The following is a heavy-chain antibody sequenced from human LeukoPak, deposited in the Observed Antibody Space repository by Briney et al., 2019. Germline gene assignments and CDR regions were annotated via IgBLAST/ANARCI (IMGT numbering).Heavy chain of an antibody. Sequence: GGSLRLSCAASGLIVSSNYMSWVRQAPGKGLEWVSVIYSGGSTYYADSVKGRFTISRDNSKNTLYLQMNSLRAEDTAVYYCARDNGGGDFDYWGQGTLVTVSS. J-gene: IGHJ4*02. CDR2: IYSGGST. CDR3: ARDNGGGDFDY. D-gene: IGHD4-23*01. CDR1: GLIVSSNY. V-gene: IGHV3-53*01.